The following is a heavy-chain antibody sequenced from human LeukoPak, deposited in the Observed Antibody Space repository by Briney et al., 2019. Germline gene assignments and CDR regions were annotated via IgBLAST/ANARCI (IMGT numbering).Heavy chain of an antibody. CDR2: IYTSGST. V-gene: IGHV4-61*02. J-gene: IGHJ3*02. D-gene: IGHD4-17*01. CDR3: ATYGDYVAFDI. CDR1: GGSISSGSYY. Sequence: PSETLSLTCTVSGGSISSGSYYWSWIRQPAGKGLEWIGRIYTSGSTNCNPSLKSRVTISVDTSKNQFSLKLSSVTAADTAVYYCATYGDYVAFDIWGQGTMVTVSS.